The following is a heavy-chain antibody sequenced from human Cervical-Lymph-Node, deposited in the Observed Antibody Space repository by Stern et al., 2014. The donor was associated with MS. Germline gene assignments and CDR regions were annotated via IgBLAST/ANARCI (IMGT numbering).Heavy chain of an antibody. Sequence: VHLVESGGGVVQPGRSLRLSCTASGFTFSTYGMHWVRQAPGKGLEWVAVIWYDGNKKYYAGSVKGRFTISRDNSKNTLYLQMNSLSAEDTAMYYCAREPFMGEDCSGGSCYYYFTYWGQGTLVTVSS. V-gene: IGHV3-33*01. J-gene: IGHJ4*02. D-gene: IGHD2-15*01. CDR1: GFTFSTYG. CDR2: IWYDGNKK. CDR3: AREPFMGEDCSGGSCYYYFTY.